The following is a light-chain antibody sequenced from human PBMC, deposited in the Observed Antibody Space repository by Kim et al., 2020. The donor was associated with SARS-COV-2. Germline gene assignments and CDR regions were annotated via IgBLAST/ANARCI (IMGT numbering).Light chain of an antibody. Sequence: EIVMTQSPATLSVSPGERATLSCRASQSVSSNLAWFQQKPGQAPRLLIYGASTRATGIPARFSGSGSGTEFTLPINSLQSEDFAVYYCQQYNNWPPYTFGQGTKLEI. V-gene: IGKV3-15*01. CDR2: GAS. CDR1: QSVSSN. J-gene: IGKJ2*01. CDR3: QQYNNWPPYT.